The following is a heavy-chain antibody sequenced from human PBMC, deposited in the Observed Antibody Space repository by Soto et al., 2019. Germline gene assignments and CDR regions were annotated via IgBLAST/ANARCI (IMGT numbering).Heavy chain of an antibody. D-gene: IGHD3-22*01. CDR2: VYPGDSDT. V-gene: IGHV5-51*01. Sequence: GESLKISCQGSGYSFTTYWIGWVRQMPGKGLDWMEVVYPGDSDTSFSPSFRAQLTTQVDMSISTAYLQWSSLKASYTAMYYCARQADYYDSNSFGYWGQGTLVTVSS. CDR1: GYSFTTYW. J-gene: IGHJ4*02. CDR3: ARQADYYDSNSFGY.